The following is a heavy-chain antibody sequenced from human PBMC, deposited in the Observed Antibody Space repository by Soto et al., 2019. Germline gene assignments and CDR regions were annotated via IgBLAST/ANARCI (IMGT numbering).Heavy chain of an antibody. CDR3: ARALVRFLDCGPDHCYDTMDV. J-gene: IGHJ6*02. CDR1: GHTFTAYY. CDR2: INPNSGDT. Sequence: QVQLVQSGAAVNKPGPSVKVSCKPSGHTFTAYYIHRVRQAPGRGLEWMGWINPNSGDTNYSQRFQGRVSSTRDTSISTVYMELGGLRSDDTAVYYCARALVRFLDCGPDHCYDTMDVWGPGTTVTVAS. D-gene: IGHD3-3*01. V-gene: IGHV1-2*01.